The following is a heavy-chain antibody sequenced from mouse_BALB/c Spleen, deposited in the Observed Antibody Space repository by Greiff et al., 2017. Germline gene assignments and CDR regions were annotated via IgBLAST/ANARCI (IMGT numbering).Heavy chain of an antibody. V-gene: IGHV1-4*02. J-gene: IGHJ2*01. CDR2: INPSSGYT. D-gene: IGHD2-2*01. CDR3: ARRGLRRGEFDY. Sequence: VQLQQSAAELARPGASVKMSCKASGYTFTSYTMHWVKQRPGQGLEWIGYINPSSGYTEYNQKFKDKTTLTADKSSSTAYMQLSSLTSEDSAVYYCARRGLRRGEFDYWGQGTTLTVSS. CDR1: GYTFTSYT.